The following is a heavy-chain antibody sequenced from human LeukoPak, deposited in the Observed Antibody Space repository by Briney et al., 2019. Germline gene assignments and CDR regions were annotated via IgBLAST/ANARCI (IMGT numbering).Heavy chain of an antibody. V-gene: IGHV4-34*01. CDR2: INHSGST. CDR1: GGSFSGYY. D-gene: IGHD2-15*01. CDR3: ARDLPGGDAFDI. Sequence: SETLSLTCAVYGGSFSGYYWSWIRQPPGKGLEWIGEINHSGSTNYNPSLKSRVTISVDTSKNQFSLKLSSVTAADTAVYYCARDLPGGDAFDIWGQGTMVTVSS. J-gene: IGHJ3*02.